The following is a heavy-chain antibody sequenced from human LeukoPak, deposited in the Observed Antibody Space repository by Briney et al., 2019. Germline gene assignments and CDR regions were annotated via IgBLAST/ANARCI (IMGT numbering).Heavy chain of an antibody. Sequence: GGSLRLSCAASGFTFSSYWVNWARQAPGKGLEWVSSISSSSSYIYYADSVKGRFTISRDNAKNSLYLQMSSLRAEDTAVYYCARRARYGIVVVVAFDYWGQGTLVTVSS. CDR1: GFTFSSYW. CDR2: ISSSSSYI. D-gene: IGHD2-15*01. CDR3: ARRARYGIVVVVAFDY. V-gene: IGHV3-21*01. J-gene: IGHJ4*02.